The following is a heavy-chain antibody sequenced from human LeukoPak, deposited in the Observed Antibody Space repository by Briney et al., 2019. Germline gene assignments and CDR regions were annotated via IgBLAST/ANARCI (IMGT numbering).Heavy chain of an antibody. D-gene: IGHD2/OR15-2a*01. CDR3: AKDYLY. V-gene: IGHV3-9*01. Sequence: PGGSLRLSCAASGFTFDDYAMHWVRQAPGKGLEWVSGISWNSGSIGYADSVKGRFTISRDNSKNTLYLQMNSLRAEDTAVYYCAKDYLYWGQGTLVTVSS. CDR2: ISWNSGSI. J-gene: IGHJ4*02. CDR1: GFTFDDYA.